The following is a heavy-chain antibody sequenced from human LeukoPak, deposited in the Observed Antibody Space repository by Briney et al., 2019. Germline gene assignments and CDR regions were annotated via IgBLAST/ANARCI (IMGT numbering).Heavy chain of an antibody. CDR1: GGSISSGSYY. CDR3: ARAQEWFGELWDDY. J-gene: IGHJ4*02. Sequence: SETLSLTCTVSGGSISSGSYYWSWIRQPAGKGLEWIGRIYTSGSTNYNPSLKSRVTISVDTSKNQFSLKLSSVTAADTAVYYCARAQEWFGELWDDYGGQGTLVTVSS. D-gene: IGHD3-10*01. V-gene: IGHV4-61*02. CDR2: IYTSGST.